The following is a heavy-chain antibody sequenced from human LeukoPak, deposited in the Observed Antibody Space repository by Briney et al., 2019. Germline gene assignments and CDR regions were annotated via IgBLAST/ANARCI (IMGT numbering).Heavy chain of an antibody. J-gene: IGHJ5*02. CDR1: GFTFSSYA. CDR3: AREGSGWYGAPNWFDP. Sequence: PGGSLRLSCAASGFTFSSYAMSWVRQAPGKGLEWVSATSGSGGSTYYADSVKGRFTISRDNSKNTLYLQMNSLRAEDTAVYYCAREGSGWYGAPNWFDPWGQGTLVTVSS. CDR2: TSGSGGST. V-gene: IGHV3-23*01. D-gene: IGHD6-19*01.